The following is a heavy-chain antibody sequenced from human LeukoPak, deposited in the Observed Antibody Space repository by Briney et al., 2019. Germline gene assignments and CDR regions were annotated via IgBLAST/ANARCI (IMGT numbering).Heavy chain of an antibody. Sequence: PGGSLRLSCAASGFTFSSYSMNWVRQAPGKGLEWVSSISSSSSYIYYADSVKGRFTISRDNAKNSLYLQMNSLRAEDTAVYYCARVDGIRYFDRLLSTLNYGMDVWGQGTTVTVSS. CDR3: ARVDGIRYFDRLLSTLNYGMDV. D-gene: IGHD3-9*01. V-gene: IGHV3-21*01. CDR2: ISSSSSYI. CDR1: GFTFSSYS. J-gene: IGHJ6*02.